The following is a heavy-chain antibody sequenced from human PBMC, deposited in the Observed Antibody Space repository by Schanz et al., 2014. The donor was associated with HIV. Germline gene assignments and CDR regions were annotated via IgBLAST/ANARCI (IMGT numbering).Heavy chain of an antibody. V-gene: IGHV3-33*08. Sequence: VQLLESGGGLVQPGGSLRLSCAASGFTFSSYAMHWVRQAPGKGLECVAFIWYDGSNKYYADSVKGRFTISRDNSKNTLYLQMNSLRAEDTAVYYCATAAVTDYSDNWGQGTLVTVSS. D-gene: IGHD4-17*01. CDR3: ATAAVTDYSDN. CDR2: IWYDGSNK. CDR1: GFTFSSYA. J-gene: IGHJ4*02.